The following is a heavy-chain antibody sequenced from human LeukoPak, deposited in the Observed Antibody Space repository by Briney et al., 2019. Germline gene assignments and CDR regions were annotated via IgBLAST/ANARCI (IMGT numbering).Heavy chain of an antibody. CDR2: INPNSGGT. J-gene: IGHJ6*03. Sequence: GASVKVSCKASGYTFTGYYMHWVRQAPGQGLEWMGWINPNSGGTNYAQKFQGRVTMTRDTSISTAYMELSRLRSDDTAVYYCARGGYLIRYFDWLSSYYYYMDVWGKGTTVTISS. CDR1: GYTFTGYY. CDR3: ARGGYLIRYFDWLSSYYYYMDV. D-gene: IGHD3-9*01. V-gene: IGHV1-2*02.